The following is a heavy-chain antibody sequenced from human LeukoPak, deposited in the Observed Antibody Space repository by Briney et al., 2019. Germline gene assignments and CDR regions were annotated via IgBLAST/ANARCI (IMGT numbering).Heavy chain of an antibody. CDR2: IYYSGST. V-gene: IGHV4-31*03. CDR3: ARDYTIHSSSWYHWFDP. CDR1: GGSLSSGGYY. Sequence: SETLSLTCTVSGGSLSSGGYYWSWIGQPPGKGLEGIGCIYYSGSTYYNQSLQSRVTISVDTSKNQFSLQLSAVPAADTAVYYCARDYTIHSSSWYHWFDPWGQGTLVTVSS. J-gene: IGHJ5*02. D-gene: IGHD6-13*01.